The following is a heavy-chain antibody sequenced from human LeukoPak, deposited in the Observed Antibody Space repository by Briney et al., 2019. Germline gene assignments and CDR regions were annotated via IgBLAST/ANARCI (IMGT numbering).Heavy chain of an antibody. Sequence: GASVKVSCKASGGTFSSYAISWVRQAPGQGLEWMGRIIPILGIANYAQKFQGRVTITADKSTSTAYMELSSLRSGDTAVYYCAREYCSSTSCSRHYYYGMDVWGQGTTVTVSS. J-gene: IGHJ6*02. D-gene: IGHD2-2*01. V-gene: IGHV1-69*04. CDR3: AREYCSSTSCSRHYYYGMDV. CDR2: IIPILGIA. CDR1: GGTFSSYA.